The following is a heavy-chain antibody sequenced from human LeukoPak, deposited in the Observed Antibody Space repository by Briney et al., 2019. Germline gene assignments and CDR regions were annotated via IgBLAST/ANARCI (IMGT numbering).Heavy chain of an antibody. D-gene: IGHD5-24*01. Sequence: ASVKVSCKASGYTFTGYYIHWVRQAPGQGLEWMGWINPDSGGTNYAQKFQGRVTMTRDTPISTAYMDLSRLRSDDTAVHYCARGLEMASVLGYWGQGTLVTVSS. V-gene: IGHV1-2*02. J-gene: IGHJ4*02. CDR1: GYTFTGYY. CDR3: ARGLEMASVLGY. CDR2: INPDSGGT.